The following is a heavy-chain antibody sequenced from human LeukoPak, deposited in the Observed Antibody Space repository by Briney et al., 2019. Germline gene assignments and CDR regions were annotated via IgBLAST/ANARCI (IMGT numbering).Heavy chain of an antibody. CDR2: INPNSGGT. J-gene: IGHJ4*02. V-gene: IGHV1-2*02. Sequence: ASVKVSCKASGYTFTGYYMHWVRQPPGQGLEWMGWINPNSGGTNYAQKFQGRVTMTRDTSISAAYMELSRLRSDDTAVYYCARAQGSEVMVYWGQGTLVTVSS. CDR3: ARAQGSEVMVY. D-gene: IGHD3-10*01. CDR1: GYTFTGYY.